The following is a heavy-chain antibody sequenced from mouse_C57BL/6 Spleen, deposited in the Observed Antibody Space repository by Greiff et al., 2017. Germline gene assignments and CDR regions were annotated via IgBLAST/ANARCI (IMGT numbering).Heavy chain of an antibody. CDR3: TRGDYDYDVFAY. J-gene: IGHJ3*01. CDR2: ISSGGDYI. D-gene: IGHD2-4*01. Sequence: EVKVVESGEGLVKPGGSLKLSCAASGFTFSSSAMSWVRQTPEKRLEWVAYISSGGDYIYYADTVKGRFTISRDNARNTLYLQMSSLKSEDTAMYYCTRGDYDYDVFAYWGQGTLVTVSA. CDR1: GFTFSSSA. V-gene: IGHV5-9-1*02.